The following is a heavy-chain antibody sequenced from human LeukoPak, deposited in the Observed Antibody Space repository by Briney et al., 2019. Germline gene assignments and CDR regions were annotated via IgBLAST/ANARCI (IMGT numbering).Heavy chain of an antibody. CDR3: AAVGYSSSWRNWFDP. Sequence: SVKVSCKASGGTFSSYAISWVRQAPGQGLEWMGGIIPIFGTANYAQKFQGRVTITADKSTSTAYMELSSLRSEDTAVYYCAAVGYSSSWRNWFDPWGQGTLVTVSS. CDR1: GGTFSSYA. D-gene: IGHD6-13*01. J-gene: IGHJ5*02. V-gene: IGHV1-69*06. CDR2: IIPIFGTA.